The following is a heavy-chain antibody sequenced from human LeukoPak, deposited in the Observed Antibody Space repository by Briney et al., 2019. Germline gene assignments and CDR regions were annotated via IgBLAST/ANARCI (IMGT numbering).Heavy chain of an antibody. D-gene: IGHD3-22*01. CDR3: AKELDRSFDY. CDR1: GFTFSSYG. V-gene: IGHV3-30*18. Sequence: GSLRLSCAASGFTFSSYGMNWVRQAPGKGLEWVAVISYDGSNKYYADSVKGRFTISRDNSKNTLYLQMNSLRAEDTAVYYCAKELDRSFDYWGQGTLVTVSS. CDR2: ISYDGSNK. J-gene: IGHJ4*02.